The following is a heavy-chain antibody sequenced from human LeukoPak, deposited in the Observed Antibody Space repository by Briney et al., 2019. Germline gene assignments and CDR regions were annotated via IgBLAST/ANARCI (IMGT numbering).Heavy chain of an antibody. J-gene: IGHJ4*02. CDR1: GGTFSSYA. CDR2: IIPIFGTA. D-gene: IGHD3-22*01. Sequence: SVKVSCKASGGTFSSYAISWVRQAPGQGLEWMGGIIPIFGTANYAQKFQGRVTITTDESTSTAYLELSSLRSEDTAVYYCARADSSGYHWIPYWGQGTLVTVSS. V-gene: IGHV1-69*05. CDR3: ARADSSGYHWIPY.